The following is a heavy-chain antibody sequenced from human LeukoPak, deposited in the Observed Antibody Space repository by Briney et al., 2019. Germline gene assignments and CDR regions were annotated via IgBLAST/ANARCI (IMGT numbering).Heavy chain of an antibody. V-gene: IGHV3-7*01. CDR3: AREDMVRGVIIHDAFDI. Sequence: GGSLRLSCAASGFTFSSYWMSWVRQAPGKGLEWVANIKQDGSEKYYVDSVKGRFTISRDNAKNSLYLQMNSLRAEDTAVYCCAREDMVRGVIIHDAFDIWGQGTMVTVSS. CDR1: GFTFSSYW. J-gene: IGHJ3*02. D-gene: IGHD3-10*01. CDR2: IKQDGSEK.